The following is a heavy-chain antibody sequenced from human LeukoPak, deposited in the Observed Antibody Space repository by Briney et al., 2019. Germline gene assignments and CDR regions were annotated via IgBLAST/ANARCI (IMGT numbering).Heavy chain of an antibody. CDR3: AGSSKELDY. V-gene: IGHV3-30*04. CDR2: ISYDGSNK. J-gene: IGHJ4*02. CDR1: GITFSSYA. Sequence: GGSLRLSCAASGITFSSYAMHWVRQAPGKGLEWVAVISYDGSNKYYADSVKGRFTISRDNSKNTLYLQMNSLRAEDTAVYYCAGSSKELDYWGQGTLVTVSS. D-gene: IGHD1-1*01.